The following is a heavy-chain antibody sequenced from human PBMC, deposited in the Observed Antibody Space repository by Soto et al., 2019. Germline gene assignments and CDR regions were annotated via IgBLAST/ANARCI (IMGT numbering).Heavy chain of an antibody. CDR2: IIPTLGTA. Sequence: QVQLVQSGAEVKKPGSSVKVSCKASGGTFSTHAISWVRQAPGQGLEWLGGIIPTLGTANYAQKCQGRVTVTADEYTSTAYMELSRLTSEDTAVYYCARAAFRSGYYGYYYGMDVGGQGTAVNV. CDR1: GGTFSTHA. J-gene: IGHJ6*02. V-gene: IGHV1-69*01. D-gene: IGHD3-3*01. CDR3: ARAAFRSGYYGYYYGMDV.